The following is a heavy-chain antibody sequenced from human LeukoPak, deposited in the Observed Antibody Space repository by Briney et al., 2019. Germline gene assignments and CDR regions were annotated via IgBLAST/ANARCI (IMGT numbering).Heavy chain of an antibody. D-gene: IGHD6-19*01. CDR2: INTGGST. CDR3: SRESSQSHASDI. CDR1: GFAVNTYY. V-gene: IGHV3-53*01. Sequence: GSLRLSCAASGFAVNTYYMSWIRQAPGKGLEWVSMINTGGSTRYADSVKGRFTISRDNSKNTVYLQMNSLRADDTALYYCSRESSQSHASDIWGQGTMVTVSS. J-gene: IGHJ3*02.